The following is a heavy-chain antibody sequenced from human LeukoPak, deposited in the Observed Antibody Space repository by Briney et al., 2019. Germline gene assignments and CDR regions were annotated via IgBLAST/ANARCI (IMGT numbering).Heavy chain of an antibody. CDR1: GFTFSSYA. Sequence: GGSLTLSCAASGFTFSSYAMSWVRLAPGKGLERASAISGSGGSTYYADSVKGRFTISRDNSKNTLYLQMNSLRAEDTAVYYCAKYHGSSDYWGQGTLVTVSS. D-gene: IGHD3-10*01. V-gene: IGHV3-23*01. CDR3: AKYHGSSDY. CDR2: ISGSGGST. J-gene: IGHJ4*02.